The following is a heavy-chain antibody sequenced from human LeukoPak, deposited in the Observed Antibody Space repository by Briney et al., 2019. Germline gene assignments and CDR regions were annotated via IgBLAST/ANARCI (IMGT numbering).Heavy chain of an antibody. CDR1: GYTFTSYD. CDR2: INPVTGKT. J-gene: IGHJ4*02. Sequence: ASVKVSCKASGYTFTSYDINWVRQAHGQGLEWMGWINPVTGKTGHAQKFQGRVTVTSNSSINSAYMDLSGLRSEDTAVYFCARRYTYGSDFDHWGQGTLVTVSS. CDR3: ARRYTYGSDFDH. V-gene: IGHV1-8*01. D-gene: IGHD5-18*01.